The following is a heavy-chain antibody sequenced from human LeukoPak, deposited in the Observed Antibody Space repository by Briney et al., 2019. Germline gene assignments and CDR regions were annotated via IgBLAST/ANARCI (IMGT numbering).Heavy chain of an antibody. J-gene: IGHJ5*02. D-gene: IGHD3-22*01. CDR1: GFTFSSYA. Sequence: GSLRLSCAASGFTFSSYAMSWVRQAPGKGLEWVSAISGSGFSTYYADSVKGRFTISRDNSKNTLYLQMNSLRAEDTAVYYCAKVYSGYYPFDPWGQGTLVTVSS. V-gene: IGHV3-23*01. CDR3: AKVYSGYYPFDP. CDR2: ISGSGFST.